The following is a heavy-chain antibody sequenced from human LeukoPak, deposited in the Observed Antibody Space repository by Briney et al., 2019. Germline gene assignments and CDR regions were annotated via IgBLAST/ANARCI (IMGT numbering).Heavy chain of an antibody. CDR1: GFSFSDYN. V-gene: IGHV3-30*02. D-gene: IGHD3-10*01. Sequence: GRSLRLSCAASGFSFSDYNMHWVRQAPGKGLEWVAFIRYDGINKYSADSVKGRFTISRDNFKNTLYLQMNSLRAEDTAVYYCAKEGDYYGSGSYRDAFNIWGQGTTVTVSS. J-gene: IGHJ3*02. CDR3: AKEGDYYGSGSYRDAFNI. CDR2: IRYDGINK.